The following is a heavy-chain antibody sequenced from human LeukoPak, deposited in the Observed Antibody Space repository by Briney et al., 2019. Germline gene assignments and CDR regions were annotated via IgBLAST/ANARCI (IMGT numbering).Heavy chain of an antibody. Sequence: PGGSLRLSCAASGFTFSSYWMSWVRQAPGKGLEWVANIKQDGSEKYYVDSVKGRFTISRDNAKNSLYLQMNSLRAEDTAVYYCASTELRRFPLFDYWGQGTLVTVSS. CDR3: ASTELRRFPLFDY. D-gene: IGHD3-10*01. V-gene: IGHV3-7*01. CDR2: IKQDGSEK. J-gene: IGHJ4*02. CDR1: GFTFSSYW.